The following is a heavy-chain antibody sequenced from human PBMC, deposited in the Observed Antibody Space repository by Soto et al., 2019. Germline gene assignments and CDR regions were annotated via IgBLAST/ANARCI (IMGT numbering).Heavy chain of an antibody. CDR1: GGNFSSYA. CDR3: ARDWSRYFDSSGLMWYY. Sequence: GASVKVSCKASGGNFSSYAISWVRQAPGQGLEWVGWMSAHNGDTKYAHNLQGRLTLTTDTSTITAYMELTSLTSDDTAVYYCARDWSRYFDSSGLMWYYWGQGTLVTVSS. V-gene: IGHV1-18*01. D-gene: IGHD3-22*01. J-gene: IGHJ4*02. CDR2: MSAHNGDT.